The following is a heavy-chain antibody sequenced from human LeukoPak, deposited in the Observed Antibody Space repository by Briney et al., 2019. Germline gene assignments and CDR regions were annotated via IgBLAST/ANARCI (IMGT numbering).Heavy chain of an antibody. V-gene: IGHV1-8*01. CDR3: ARRLLEGGYLFSIGGWDYYYGMDV. Sequence: ASVKVSCKASGYTFTSYDINWVRQATGQGLEWMGWMNPNSGNTGYAQKFRGRVTMTRNTSISTAYMELSSLRSEDAAVYYCARRLLEGGYLFSIGGWDYYYGMDVWGQGTTVTVSS. CDR1: GYTFTSYD. CDR2: MNPNSGNT. J-gene: IGHJ6*02. D-gene: IGHD5-12*01.